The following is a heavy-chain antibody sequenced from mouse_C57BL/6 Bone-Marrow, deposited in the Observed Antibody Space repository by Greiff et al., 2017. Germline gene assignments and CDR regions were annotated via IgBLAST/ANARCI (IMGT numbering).Heavy chain of an antibody. CDR3: ERGGIYYGNYAWFAY. V-gene: IGHV1-19*01. CDR2: INPYNGGT. D-gene: IGHD2-1*01. CDR1: GYTFTDYY. Sequence: VQLQQSGPVLVKPGASVKMSCKASGYTFTDYYMNWVKQSHGKSLEWIGVINPYNGGTSYNQKFKGKATLTVDKSSSTAYMELNSLTSEDSAVYYCERGGIYYGNYAWFAYWGQGTLVTVSA. J-gene: IGHJ3*01.